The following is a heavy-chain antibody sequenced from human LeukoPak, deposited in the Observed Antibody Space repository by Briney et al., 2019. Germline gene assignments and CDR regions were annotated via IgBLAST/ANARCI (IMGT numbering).Heavy chain of an antibody. Sequence: SGGSLRLSCAASGFTVSSNYMSWVRQAPGKGLEWASVIYSGGSTYYADSVKGRFTISRDNSKNTLYLQMNSLRAEDTAVYYCARGGYDFWSGYFDPWGQGTLVTVSS. CDR2: IYSGGST. V-gene: IGHV3-53*01. J-gene: IGHJ5*02. CDR3: ARGGYDFWSGYFDP. D-gene: IGHD3-3*01. CDR1: GFTVSSNY.